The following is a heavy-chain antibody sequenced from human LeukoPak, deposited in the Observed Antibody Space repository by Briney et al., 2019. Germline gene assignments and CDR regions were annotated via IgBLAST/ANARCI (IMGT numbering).Heavy chain of an antibody. J-gene: IGHJ4*02. CDR3: ARVKMTTVTTFASKRYYYFDY. CDR1: GFTVSSNY. CDR2: IYSGGST. V-gene: IGHV3-66*01. D-gene: IGHD4-17*01. Sequence: QPGGSLRLSCAASGFTVSSNYMSWVRQAPGKGLEWVSVIYSGGSTYYADSVKGRFTISRDNSKNTLYLQMNSLRAEDTAVYYCARVKMTTVTTFASKRYYYFDYWGQGTLVTVSS.